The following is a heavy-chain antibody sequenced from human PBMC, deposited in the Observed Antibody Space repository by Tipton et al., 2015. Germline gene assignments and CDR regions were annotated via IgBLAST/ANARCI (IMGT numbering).Heavy chain of an antibody. J-gene: IGHJ4*02. Sequence: TLSLTCTVSGVSISSTGYYWGWIRQPPGKGLEWIGSIYYSGDTYYNPSLKSRVTISEDTSKNQFSLKLNSVTAADAAMYYCASRDWLLHRFDYWGQGTLVTVSS. CDR3: ASRDWLLHRFDY. CDR1: GVSISSTGYY. V-gene: IGHV4-39*01. CDR2: IYYSGDT. D-gene: IGHD6-19*01.